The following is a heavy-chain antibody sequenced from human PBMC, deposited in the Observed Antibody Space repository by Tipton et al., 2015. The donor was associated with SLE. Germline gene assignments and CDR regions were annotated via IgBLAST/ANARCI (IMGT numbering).Heavy chain of an antibody. CDR1: GGSISSYY. CDR3: ASAPSGSGSFYYFYCMHV. Sequence: TLSLTCTVSGGSISSYYWSWIRQPPGNGLEWIGYIYYSGSTNYNPSLKSRVTISVDTSKNQFSLKLSSVTAAGTAVYYCASAPSGSGSFYYFYCMHVSGKGASVTIS. J-gene: IGHJ6*03. V-gene: IGHV4-59*01. CDR2: IYYSGST. D-gene: IGHD3-10*01.